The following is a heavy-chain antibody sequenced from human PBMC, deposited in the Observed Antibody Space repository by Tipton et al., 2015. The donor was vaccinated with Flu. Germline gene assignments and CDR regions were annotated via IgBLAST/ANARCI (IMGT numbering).Heavy chain of an antibody. Sequence: TLSLTCTVSGGSISSGSYYWSWIRQPAGKGLEWIGRIYITGSTNYNPSLKSRVTISVDTSKNQFSLNLSSVSAADTAVYYCARGGLTYYYDSSGAPAPYYFEYWGQGILVTVSS. CDR2: IYITGST. V-gene: IGHV4-61*02. D-gene: IGHD3-22*01. CDR1: GGSISSGSYY. J-gene: IGHJ4*02. CDR3: ARGGLTYYYDSSGAPAPYYFEY.